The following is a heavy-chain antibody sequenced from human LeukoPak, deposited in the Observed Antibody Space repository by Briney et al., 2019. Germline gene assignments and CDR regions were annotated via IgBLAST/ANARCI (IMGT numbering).Heavy chain of an antibody. J-gene: IGHJ4*02. CDR1: GFTFSSYA. CDR3: ARRVVVPAAPYYFDY. V-gene: IGHV3-30-3*01. CDR2: ISYDGSNK. D-gene: IGHD2-2*01. Sequence: GGSLRLSCAASGFTFSSYAMHWVRQAPGKGLEWVAVISYDGSNKYYADSVKGRFTISRDNSKNTLYLQMNSLRAEDTAVYYCARRVVVPAAPYYFDYWGQGTLVTVSS.